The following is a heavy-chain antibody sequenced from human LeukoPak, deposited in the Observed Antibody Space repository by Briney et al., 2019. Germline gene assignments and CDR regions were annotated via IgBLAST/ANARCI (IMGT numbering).Heavy chain of an antibody. CDR1: GGSISGGDYY. Sequence: SETLSLTCTVSGGSISGGDYYWSWIRQPPGKGLEWIGYIYYIGSTYYNPSLKSRVTISVDTSKNQFSLKLSSVTAADTAVYYCARVALRFLEWLPYYFDYWGQGTLVTVSS. J-gene: IGHJ4*02. D-gene: IGHD3-3*01. CDR2: IYYIGST. CDR3: ARVALRFLEWLPYYFDY. V-gene: IGHV4-30-4*01.